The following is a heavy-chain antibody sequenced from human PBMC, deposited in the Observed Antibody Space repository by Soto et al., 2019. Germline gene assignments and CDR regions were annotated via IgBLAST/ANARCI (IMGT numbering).Heavy chain of an antibody. D-gene: IGHD2-2*01. J-gene: IGHJ3*02. Sequence: EVQLVESGGGLVQPGGSLRLSCAASGFTVSSNYMSWVRQAPGKGLEWVSVIYSGGSTYYADSVKGRFTISRDNSKNTLYLQMNSLRAEDTAVYYCARDNTGYEDAFGIWGQGTMVTVSS. CDR3: ARDNTGYEDAFGI. CDR1: GFTVSSNY. CDR2: IYSGGST. V-gene: IGHV3-66*01.